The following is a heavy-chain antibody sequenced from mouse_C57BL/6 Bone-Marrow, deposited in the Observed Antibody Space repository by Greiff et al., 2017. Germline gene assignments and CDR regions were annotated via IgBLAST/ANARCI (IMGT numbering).Heavy chain of an antibody. V-gene: IGHV5-16*01. CDR2: INYDGSST. CDR1: GFTFSDYY. J-gene: IGHJ1*03. D-gene: IGHD1-1*01. CDR3: ARDPYYYGSSYWYFDV. Sequence: EVMLVESEGGLVQPGSSMKLSCTASGFTFSDYYMAWVRPVPEKGLEWVSNINYDGSSTYYLDSLKSRFIISRDNAKNILYLQMSSLKSEDTATYYCARDPYYYGSSYWYFDVWGTGTTVTVSS.